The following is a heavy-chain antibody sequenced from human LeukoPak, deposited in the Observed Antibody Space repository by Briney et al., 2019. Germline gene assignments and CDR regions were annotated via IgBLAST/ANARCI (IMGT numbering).Heavy chain of an antibody. Sequence: GGSLRLSCAASGFTFSSFGMQWVRQAPGKGLEWVSVIYSGGSTYCADSVKGRFTISRDNSKNTLYLQMNSLRAEDTAVYYCARASSVLRYFDWLPGPFDYWGQGTLVTVSS. CDR1: GFTFSSFG. CDR3: ARASSVLRYFDWLPGPFDY. CDR2: IYSGGST. V-gene: IGHV3-53*01. J-gene: IGHJ4*02. D-gene: IGHD3-9*01.